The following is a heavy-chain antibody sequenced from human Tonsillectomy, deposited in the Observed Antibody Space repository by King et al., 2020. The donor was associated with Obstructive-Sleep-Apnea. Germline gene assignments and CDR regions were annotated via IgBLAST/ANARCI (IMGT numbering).Heavy chain of an antibody. Sequence: QLVQSGAEVKKPGASVKVSCKASGYTFINYAMHWVRQAPGQRLEWMGWINAGNGNTKYSQPFQGRVTITRDTSANTAYMELSSLRSEDTAVYYCARGGYSYGYIAYIDYWGQGTLVTVSS. CDR3: ARGGYSYGYIAYIDY. D-gene: IGHD5-18*01. J-gene: IGHJ4*02. CDR1: GYTFINYA. V-gene: IGHV1-3*01. CDR2: INAGNGNT.